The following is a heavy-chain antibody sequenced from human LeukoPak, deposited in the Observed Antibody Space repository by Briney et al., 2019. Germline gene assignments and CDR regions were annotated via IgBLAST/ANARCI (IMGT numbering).Heavy chain of an antibody. J-gene: IGHJ4*02. Sequence: SETLSLTCTVSGGSIRSSSYYWGWIRQPPGKGLEWIGSIYYSGSTYYNPSLKSRVTISVDTSKNYFSLKLSSVTAADTAVYYCARRGVNSSGYPFDYWGQGTLVTVSS. V-gene: IGHV4-39*02. CDR2: IYYSGST. D-gene: IGHD3-22*01. CDR3: ARRGVNSSGYPFDY. CDR1: GGSIRSSSYY.